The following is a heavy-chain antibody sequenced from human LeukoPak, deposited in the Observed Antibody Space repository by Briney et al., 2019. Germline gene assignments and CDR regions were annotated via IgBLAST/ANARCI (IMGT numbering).Heavy chain of an antibody. Sequence: GASVKVSCKASGYTFTSYAMNWVRQAPGQGLEWMGWINTNTGNPTYAQGFTGRFVFSLDTSVSTAYLQISSLKAEDTAVYYCARELLETPYYDSRGNNWFDPWGQGTLVTVSS. D-gene: IGHD3-22*01. V-gene: IGHV7-4-1*02. J-gene: IGHJ5*02. CDR1: GYTFTSYA. CDR2: INTNTGNP. CDR3: ARELLETPYYDSRGNNWFDP.